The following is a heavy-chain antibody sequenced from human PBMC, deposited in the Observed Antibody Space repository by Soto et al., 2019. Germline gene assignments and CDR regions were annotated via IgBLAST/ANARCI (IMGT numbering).Heavy chain of an antibody. Sequence: TLPLTCTVSGGSISSGDYYWSWIRQPPGKGLEWIGYIYYSGSTYYNPSLKSRVTISVDTSKNQFSLKLSSVTAADTAVYYCAREVYVHAFDIWGQGTMVTVSS. J-gene: IGHJ3*02. CDR2: IYYSGST. V-gene: IGHV4-30-4*01. D-gene: IGHD3-16*01. CDR3: AREVYVHAFDI. CDR1: GGSISSGDYY.